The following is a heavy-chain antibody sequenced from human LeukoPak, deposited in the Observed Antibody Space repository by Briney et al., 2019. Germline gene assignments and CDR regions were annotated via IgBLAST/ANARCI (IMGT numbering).Heavy chain of an antibody. V-gene: IGHV5-51*01. CDR2: IYPADSDT. CDR1: GYSFTSQW. CDR3: ARWMFYYGSGVFHYHGMDV. D-gene: IGHD3-10*01. Sequence: GKSLKISCKGSGYSFTSQWIGWVRQMPGKGLEWMGIIYPADSDTKYSPSFRGQVTISVDKSISTAYLQWSSLKASDTAIYYCARWMFYYGSGVFHYHGMDVWGQGTTVTVSS. J-gene: IGHJ6*02.